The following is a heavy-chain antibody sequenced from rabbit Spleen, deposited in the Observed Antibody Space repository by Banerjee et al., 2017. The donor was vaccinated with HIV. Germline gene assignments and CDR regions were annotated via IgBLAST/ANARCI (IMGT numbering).Heavy chain of an antibody. V-gene: IGHV1S45*01. CDR2: INTISANN. CDR1: RFSFSDRDV. D-gene: IGHD1-1*01. Sequence: QEQLVESGGGLVQPEGSLTLTCKASRFSFSDRDVMCWVRQAPGKGLEWIACINTISANNVYATWAKGRFTISKASWTTVTLQMTSLTAADTARYFCARDLVAVIGWNFSLWGQGTLVTVS. CDR3: ARDLVAVIGWNFSL. J-gene: IGHJ3*01.